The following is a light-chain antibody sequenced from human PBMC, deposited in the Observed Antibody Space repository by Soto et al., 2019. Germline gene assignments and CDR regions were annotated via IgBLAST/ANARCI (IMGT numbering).Light chain of an antibody. Sequence: EIVLTQSPATLSLSPGERVTLSCRASQSVSSYLAWYQQKPGQAPRLLIYDASNRATGIPARFSGSGSGTDFTLTISSQEPEDFAVYYCQQRSNWLTFGGGTKVEIK. V-gene: IGKV3-11*01. J-gene: IGKJ4*01. CDR1: QSVSSY. CDR2: DAS. CDR3: QQRSNWLT.